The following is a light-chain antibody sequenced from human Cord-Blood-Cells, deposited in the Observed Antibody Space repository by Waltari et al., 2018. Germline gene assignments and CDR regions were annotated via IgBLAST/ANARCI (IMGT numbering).Light chain of an antibody. V-gene: IGLV4-69*01. Sequence: QLVLTQSPSASASLGASVKLTCTLRSGHSSYAIAWHQQQPEKGPRYLMKLNSDGSHSKGAGIPDRFSGSSSGAERYLTISSLQSEDEADYYCQTWGTGIVVFGGGTKLTVL. J-gene: IGLJ2*01. CDR1: SGHSSYA. CDR2: LNSDGSH. CDR3: QTWGTGIVV.